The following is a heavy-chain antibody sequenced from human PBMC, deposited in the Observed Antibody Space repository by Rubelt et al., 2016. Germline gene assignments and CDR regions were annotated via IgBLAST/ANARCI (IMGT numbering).Heavy chain of an antibody. V-gene: IGHV3-23*01. J-gene: IGHJ1*01. D-gene: IGHD6-19*01. Sequence: SRGGLVQPGGSLRVSCAASGFTFSRYAMNWVRQAPGKGLEWVAAISGSGGSTFYADSVKGRFTISRDNSKNTLYLQMNSLRAEDTAVYYCARDANPGDSSGWDAYFQHWGQGTLVTVSS. CDR2: ISGSGGST. CDR3: ARDANPGDSSGWDAYFQH. CDR1: GFTFSRYA.